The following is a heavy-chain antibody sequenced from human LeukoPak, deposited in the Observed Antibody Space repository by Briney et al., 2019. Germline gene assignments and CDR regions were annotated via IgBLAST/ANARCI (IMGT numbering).Heavy chain of an antibody. CDR2: IGYDGGTT. D-gene: IGHD3-22*01. V-gene: IGHV3-23*01. Sequence: SGGSLRLSCAASGFTFSSYAMSWVRQAPGKGLEWVSSIGYDGGTTYYADSVKGRFTISRDKSKNTLYLQLNSLRAEDTALYYCVKYSGSSAYYFSLDYWGQGTLVTVSS. CDR3: VKYSGSSAYYFSLDY. J-gene: IGHJ4*02. CDR1: GFTFSSYA.